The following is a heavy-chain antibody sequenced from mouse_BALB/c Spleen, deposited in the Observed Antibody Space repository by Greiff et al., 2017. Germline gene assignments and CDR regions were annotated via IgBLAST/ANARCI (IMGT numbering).Heavy chain of an antibody. CDR1: GYSITSGYY. CDR3: ARVGNWGYYFDY. J-gene: IGHJ2*01. V-gene: IGHV3-6*02. Sequence: VQLKQSGPGLVKPSQSLSLTCSVTGYSITSGYYWNLIRQFPGNKLEWMGYISYDGSNNYNPSLKNRISITRDTSKNQFFLKLNSVTTEDTATYYCARVGNWGYYFDYWGQGTTLTVSS. D-gene: IGHD4-1*01. CDR2: ISYDGSN.